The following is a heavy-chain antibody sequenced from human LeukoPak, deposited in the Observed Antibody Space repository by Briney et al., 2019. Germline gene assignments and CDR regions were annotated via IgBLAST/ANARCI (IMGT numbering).Heavy chain of an antibody. CDR2: TSYSGST. CDR1: GGSLGSNY. CDR3: ASNVAGSSFDY. D-gene: IGHD6-19*01. V-gene: IGHV4-59*08. J-gene: IGHJ4*02. Sequence: SETLSLTCTISGGSLGSNYWSWIRQPPGKGLEWIGYTSYSGSTNYNPSLKSRVTISVDTTKNHVSLRLSSVTAADTAVYYCASNVAGSSFDYWGQGSLVTVSS.